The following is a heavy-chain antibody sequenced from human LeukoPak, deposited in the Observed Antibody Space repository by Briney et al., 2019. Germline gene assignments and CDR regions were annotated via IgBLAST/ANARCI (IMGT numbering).Heavy chain of an antibody. CDR2: ISSDGSNK. CDR1: NFTFSDYG. CDR3: AKCPSGVLRYFAPIDY. D-gene: IGHD3-9*01. J-gene: IGHJ4*02. Sequence: TGGSLRLSCAAYNFTFSDYGMHWLRQAPGKGLEWVAVISSDGSNKYYADSVKGRFTISRDNSKNTLYLQMNSLRAEDTAVYYCAKCPSGVLRYFAPIDYWGQGTLVTVSS. V-gene: IGHV3-30*18.